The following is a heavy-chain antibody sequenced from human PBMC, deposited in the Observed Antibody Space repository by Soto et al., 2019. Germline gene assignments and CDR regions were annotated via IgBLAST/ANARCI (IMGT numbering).Heavy chain of an antibody. D-gene: IGHD3-3*01. CDR1: GGSFRTYA. J-gene: IGHJ6*02. V-gene: IGHV1-69*13. Sequence: GASVKVSCKASGGSFRTYAINWVRQAPGQGLEWMGGIIPMFQSTNYPQRFRDRVMITADESTNTAFMELTSLRSGDTALYYCARQPTSTTISNYYYGMDVWGQGTTVTVSS. CDR2: IIPMFQST. CDR3: ARQPTSTTISNYYYGMDV.